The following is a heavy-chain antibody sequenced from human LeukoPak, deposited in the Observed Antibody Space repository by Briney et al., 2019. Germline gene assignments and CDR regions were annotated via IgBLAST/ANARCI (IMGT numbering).Heavy chain of an antibody. D-gene: IGHD3/OR15-3a*01. J-gene: IGHJ6*03. V-gene: IGHV3-48*04. CDR2: ISRSGSTI. CDR3: ARPTWTNYMDV. Sequence: GGSLRLSCAASGFTFSNYWMNWVRQAPGKGLEWVSYISRSGSTIFYADSVKGRFTISRDNAKNSVSLQMNSLRAEDTAVYFCARPTWTNYMDVWGKGTAVTIS. CDR1: GFTFSNYW.